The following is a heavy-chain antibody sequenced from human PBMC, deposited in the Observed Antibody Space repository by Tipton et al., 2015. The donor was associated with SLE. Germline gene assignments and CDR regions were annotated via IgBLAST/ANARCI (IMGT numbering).Heavy chain of an antibody. V-gene: IGHV4-38-2*02. CDR3: GRARVGMGYVFDI. CDR1: RYSISSGYY. CDR2: FYHSANT. J-gene: IGHJ3*02. Sequence: TLSLTCIVSRYSISSGYYWGWMRQAPGKKLEWIGSFYHSANTYYNPSLTSRVTISADTSKNQFSLRLTSVTAADTALYYCGRARVGMGYVFDIWGQGTMVTVSS. D-gene: IGHD5-24*01.